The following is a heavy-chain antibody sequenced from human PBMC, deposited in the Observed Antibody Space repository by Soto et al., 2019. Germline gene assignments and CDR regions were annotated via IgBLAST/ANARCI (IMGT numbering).Heavy chain of an antibody. J-gene: IGHJ4*02. D-gene: IGHD6-19*01. CDR2: IYHSGTT. V-gene: IGHV4-4*02. CDR3: GRNIAVPRTRGFDY. Sequence: QVHLQESGPGLVKPSGTLSLTCAVSGGSITTNWWRWVRQPPGKGLEWIGEIYHSGTTNYNTALRGRVTISVDKSNNQFSLNLNSVTAADSAIDYGGRNIAVPRTRGFDYWGQGNLVTVSS. CDR1: GGSITTNW.